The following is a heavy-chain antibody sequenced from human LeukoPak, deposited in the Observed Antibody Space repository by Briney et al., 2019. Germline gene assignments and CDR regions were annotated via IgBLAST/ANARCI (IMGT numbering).Heavy chain of an antibody. CDR1: GYTFTGYY. V-gene: IGHV1-2*02. J-gene: IGHJ3*02. Sequence: ASVKVSCKASGYTFTGYYMHWVRQAPGHGLEWMGWINPNGGGTNYAQKFQGRVTMTRDTSISTAYMELSRLRSDGTAVYYCARSGLLWFGENLVRVNDAFDIWGQGTMVTVSS. D-gene: IGHD3-10*01. CDR3: ARSGLLWFGENLVRVNDAFDI. CDR2: INPNGGGT.